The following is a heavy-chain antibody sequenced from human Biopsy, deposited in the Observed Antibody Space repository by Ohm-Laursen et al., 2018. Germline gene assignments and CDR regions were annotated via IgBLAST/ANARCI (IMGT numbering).Heavy chain of an antibody. J-gene: IGHJ4*02. V-gene: IGHV3-33*08. Sequence: SLRLSCAASGFIFSNYVIHWVRPAPGKGLEWVAVIWYGGSNKYYADSVKGRFTISRDDPKNTLYLQMNSLRAEDTAVYYCAREGDDSSGYTPHYFDYWGQGTLVTVSS. CDR1: GFIFSNYV. D-gene: IGHD3-22*01. CDR2: IWYGGSNK. CDR3: AREGDDSSGYTPHYFDY.